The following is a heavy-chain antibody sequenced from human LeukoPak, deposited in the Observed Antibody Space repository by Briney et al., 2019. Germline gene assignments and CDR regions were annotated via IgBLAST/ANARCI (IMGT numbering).Heavy chain of an antibody. CDR3: ARGGSPYSSGRLYYMDV. D-gene: IGHD6-19*01. CDR2: FHPEDGET. CDR1: GYTVTELS. Sequence: ASVKVSCKVSGYTVTELSMHWVRQSPGKGLEWMGGFHPEDGETIYAQKFQGRVTMTEDTSTDTAYMELSSLRSEDTAVYYCARGGSPYSSGRLYYMDVWGKGTTVTVSS. J-gene: IGHJ6*03. V-gene: IGHV1-24*01.